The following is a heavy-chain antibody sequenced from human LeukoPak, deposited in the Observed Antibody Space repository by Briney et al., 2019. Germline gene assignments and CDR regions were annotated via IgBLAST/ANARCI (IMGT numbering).Heavy chain of an antibody. J-gene: IGHJ1*01. CDR1: GFTFSSYW. Sequence: GGSLRLSCAASGFTFSSYWMSWVRQAPGKGLEWVANIKQDGSEKYYVDSVKGRFTISRDNSKNTLYLQMNSLRAEDTAVYYCAKAYGDYVPDYFQHWGQGTLVTVSS. CDR2: IKQDGSEK. V-gene: IGHV3-7*03. D-gene: IGHD4-17*01. CDR3: AKAYGDYVPDYFQH.